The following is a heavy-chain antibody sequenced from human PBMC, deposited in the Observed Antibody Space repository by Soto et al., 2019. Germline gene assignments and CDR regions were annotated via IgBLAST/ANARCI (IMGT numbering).Heavy chain of an antibody. Sequence: SETLSLTCAVYGGSFSGYYWSWIRQPPGKGLEWIGEINHSGSTNYNPSLKSRVTISVDTSKNQFSLKLSSVTAADTAVYYCARGRRVHRSTTRGWFDPWGQGTLVTVSS. CDR1: GGSFSGYY. D-gene: IGHD2-2*01. J-gene: IGHJ5*02. CDR3: ARGRRVHRSTTRGWFDP. CDR2: INHSGST. V-gene: IGHV4-34*01.